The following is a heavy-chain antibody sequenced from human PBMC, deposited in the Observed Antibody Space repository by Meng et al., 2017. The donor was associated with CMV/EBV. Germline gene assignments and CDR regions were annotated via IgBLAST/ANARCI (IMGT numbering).Heavy chain of an antibody. CDR2: IYPNSGGT. D-gene: IGHD1-1*01. Sequence: APLVRPGAEVKGPCASGKVSCQTSGYRFSDHYLHWVRQAPGQGLEWMGWIYPNSGGTHYAQKFQDRVTMTRDTSISTVYMELSRLTSDDTAVYYCVRDHNWGPDYWGQGTLVTVSS. V-gene: IGHV1-2*02. CDR3: VRDHNWGPDY. CDR1: GYRFSDHY. J-gene: IGHJ4*02.